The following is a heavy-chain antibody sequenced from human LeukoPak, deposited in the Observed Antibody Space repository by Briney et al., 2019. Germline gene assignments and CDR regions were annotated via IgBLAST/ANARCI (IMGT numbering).Heavy chain of an antibody. CDR1: GFTFSMYW. V-gene: IGHV3-74*01. Sequence: GGSLRLSCAASGFTFSMYWMHWVRQAPGKGLVWVSRINSDGNSTRYADSVKGRFTISRDNAKNTLFLQMNSLRAEDTAVYYCSRLRAMLRGSEAFYYFEYWGQGALVTVSS. J-gene: IGHJ4*02. CDR2: INSDGNST. D-gene: IGHD3-10*01. CDR3: SRLRAMLRGSEAFYYFEY.